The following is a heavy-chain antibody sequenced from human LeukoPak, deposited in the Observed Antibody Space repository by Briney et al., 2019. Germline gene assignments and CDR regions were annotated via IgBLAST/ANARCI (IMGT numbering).Heavy chain of an antibody. D-gene: IGHD6-13*01. CDR1: GYTFTSYW. CDR3: ASPLSSSYYYFDY. CDR2: IYPGDSDT. J-gene: IGHJ4*02. Sequence: GESLKISCQGSGYTFTSYWIGWVRQMPGKGLEWTGIIYPGDSDTGYSPSFQGQVTISADKSISTAYLQWSSLKASDTAMYYCASPLSSSYYYFDYWGQGTLVTVSS. V-gene: IGHV5-51*01.